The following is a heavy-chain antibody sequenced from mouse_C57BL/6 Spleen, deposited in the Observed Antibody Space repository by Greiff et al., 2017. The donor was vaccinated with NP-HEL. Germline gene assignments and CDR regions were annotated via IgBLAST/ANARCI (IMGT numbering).Heavy chain of an antibody. CDR2: IDPSDSYT. CDR1: GYTFTSYW. J-gene: IGHJ2*01. D-gene: IGHD3-2*02. V-gene: IGHV1-69*01. Sequence: QVQLQQPGAELVMPGASVKLSCKASGYTFTSYWMHWVKQRPGQGLEWIGEIDPSDSYTNSHQKLKGKSTLPVYKSSSTAYMQRSSLTSEDSAVYYCARRSSGYRFDYWGQGTTLTVSS. CDR3: ARRSSGYRFDY.